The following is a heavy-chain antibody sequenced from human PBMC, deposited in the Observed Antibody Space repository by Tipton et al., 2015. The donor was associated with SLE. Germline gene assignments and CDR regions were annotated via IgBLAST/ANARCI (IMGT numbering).Heavy chain of an antibody. V-gene: IGHV4-34*01. Sequence: TLSLTCTIYAGSFSGYRWSWIRQPPGKGLEWIGEVNYSGDTNYNPSLKSRVTISVDTSKNQFSLKLSSVTAADTAVYYCARVPVARHYFDYWGQGTLVTVSS. CDR2: VNYSGDT. CDR1: AGSFSGYR. CDR3: ARVPVARHYFDY. J-gene: IGHJ4*02. D-gene: IGHD2-15*01.